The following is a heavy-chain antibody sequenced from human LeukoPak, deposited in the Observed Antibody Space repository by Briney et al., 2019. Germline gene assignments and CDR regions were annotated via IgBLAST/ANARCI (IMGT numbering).Heavy chain of an antibody. CDR2: ISWNSGRL. V-gene: IGHV3-9*01. CDR3: AKDIDSSSWYYFDY. Sequence: GGSLRLSCAASGFNFHDYAMHWVRQTPGKGLEWVSSISWNSGRLGYADSVKGRFTVSRDNAKNSLYLEMNSLRAEDTALYFCAKDIDSSSWYYFDYWGQGTLVTVSS. J-gene: IGHJ4*02. D-gene: IGHD6-13*01. CDR1: GFNFHDYA.